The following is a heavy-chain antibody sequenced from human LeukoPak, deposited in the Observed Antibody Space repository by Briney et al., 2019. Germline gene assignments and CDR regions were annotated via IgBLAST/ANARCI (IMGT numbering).Heavy chain of an antibody. V-gene: IGHV1-18*01. CDR2: ISAYNGNT. CDR1: GYTFTSYG. CDR3: ARDILFCTGTSCRDY. D-gene: IGHD2-2*01. J-gene: IGHJ4*02. Sequence: ASVKVSCKASGYTFTSYGISWVRQAPGQGLEWMGWISAYNGNTNYAQKLQGRVTMTTDTSTSTAYMELRSLRSDDTAVYYCARDILFCTGTSCRDYWGQGTLVTVSS.